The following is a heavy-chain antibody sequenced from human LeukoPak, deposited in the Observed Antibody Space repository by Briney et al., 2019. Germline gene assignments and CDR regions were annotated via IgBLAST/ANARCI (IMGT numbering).Heavy chain of an antibody. CDR3: AKGRPGYYYYGMDV. Sequence: GGSLRLSCAASGFTFSSYSMNWVRQAPGKGLEWVSYISSSSSTIYYADSVRGRFTISRDNAKNSLYLQMNSLRAEDTAVYYCAKGRPGYYYYGMDVWGQGTTVTVSS. CDR2: ISSSSSTI. J-gene: IGHJ6*02. CDR1: GFTFSSYS. V-gene: IGHV3-48*04.